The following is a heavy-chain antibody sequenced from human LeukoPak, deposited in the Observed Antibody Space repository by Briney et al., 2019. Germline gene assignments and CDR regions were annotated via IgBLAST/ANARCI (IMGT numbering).Heavy chain of an antibody. CDR1: GYTFTSYY. Sequence: ASVKVSCKASGYTFTSYYMHWVRQAPGQGLEWMGIINPSGGSTTYAPKFQGRVTMTRDMSTSTVYMELSSLRSEDTAVYYCARDREGTTVTHFDYWGQGTLVTVSS. V-gene: IGHV1-46*01. CDR3: ARDREGTTVTHFDY. CDR2: INPSGGST. J-gene: IGHJ4*02. D-gene: IGHD4-17*01.